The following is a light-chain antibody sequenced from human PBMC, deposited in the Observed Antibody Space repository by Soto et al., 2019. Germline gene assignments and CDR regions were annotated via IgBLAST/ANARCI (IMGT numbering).Light chain of an antibody. CDR3: SSYTGSTTYV. Sequence: QSALTQPASVSGSPGQSITISCTGTSSDVGGYNYVSWFQQHPGEAPKLLIYDVTSRPSGVSNRLSGSKSGNTASLTISGLRPEDEADYYCSSYTGSTTYVFGTGTRSPS. V-gene: IGLV2-14*01. CDR1: SSDVGGYNY. CDR2: DVT. J-gene: IGLJ1*01.